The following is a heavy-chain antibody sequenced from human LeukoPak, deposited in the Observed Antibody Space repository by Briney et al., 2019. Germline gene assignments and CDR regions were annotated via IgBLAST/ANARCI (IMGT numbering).Heavy chain of an antibody. D-gene: IGHD2-2*01. CDR1: GYTFSSYG. CDR2: MNPNSGNT. J-gene: IGHJ4*02. Sequence: ASVKVSCKASGYTFSSYGISWVRQATGQGLEWMGWMNPNSGNTGYAQKFQGRVTITRNTSISTAYMELSSLRSEDTAVYYCARGYCSSTSCYGELDYWGQGTLVTVSS. CDR3: ARGYCSSTSCYGELDY. V-gene: IGHV1-8*03.